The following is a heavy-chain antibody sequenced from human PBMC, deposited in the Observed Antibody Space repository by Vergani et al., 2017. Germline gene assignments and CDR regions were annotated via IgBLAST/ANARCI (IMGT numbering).Heavy chain of an antibody. CDR2: IRSKAYGGTT. CDR1: GFTLGDYA. V-gene: IGHV3-49*04. Sequence: EVHLVESGGGLVQPGRSLRLSCSGSGFTLGDYAMTWVRQAPGKGLEWVGFIRSKAYGGTTEYAASVKGRFTISRDDSKSIAYLQMNSLKTEDTAVYYCTRCYDFWSGYYNPYYYYYYMDVWGKGTTVTVSS. D-gene: IGHD3-3*01. CDR3: TRCYDFWSGYYNPYYYYYYMDV. J-gene: IGHJ6*03.